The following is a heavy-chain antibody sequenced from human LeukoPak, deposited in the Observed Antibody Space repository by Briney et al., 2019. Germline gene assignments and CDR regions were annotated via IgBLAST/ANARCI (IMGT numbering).Heavy chain of an antibody. J-gene: IGHJ6*03. D-gene: IGHD3-10*01. V-gene: IGHV3-30*02. CDR1: GFSFSSYV. CDR3: AKDGLGGFGDYMDV. Sequence: GGSLRLSCAASGFSFSSYVMHWVRQAPGKGLEWVAFIRYDGSDKYYADSVKGRFTISRDNSKNTLYLQMNSLRAEDTAIYYCAKDGLGGFGDYMDVWGKGTTATISS. CDR2: IRYDGSDK.